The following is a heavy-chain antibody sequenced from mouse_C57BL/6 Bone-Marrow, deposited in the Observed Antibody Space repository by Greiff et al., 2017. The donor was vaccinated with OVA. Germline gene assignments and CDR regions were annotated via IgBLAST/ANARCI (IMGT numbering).Heavy chain of an antibody. V-gene: IGHV8-8*01. CDR3: ARIGSNYFYYAMDY. CDR1: GFSLSTFGMG. J-gene: IGHJ4*01. D-gene: IGHD2-5*01. Sequence: QVQLKESGPGILQPSQTLSLTCSFSGFSLSTFGMGVGWIRQPSVKGLEWLAHIWWDDDKYYNPALKSRLTISKDTSKNQVFLKIANVDTADTATYYCARIGSNYFYYAMDYWGQGTSVTVSS. CDR2: IWWDDDK.